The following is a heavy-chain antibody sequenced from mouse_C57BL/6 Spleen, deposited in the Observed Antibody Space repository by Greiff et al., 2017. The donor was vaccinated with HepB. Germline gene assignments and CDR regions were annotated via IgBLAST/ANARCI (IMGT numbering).Heavy chain of an antibody. CDR2: ISSGGSYT. D-gene: IGHD1-1*01. CDR3: ASVSYGSSSWYFDV. V-gene: IGHV5-6*02. Sequence: DVKLVESGGDLVKPGGSLKLSCAASGFTFSSYGMSWVRQTPDKRLEWVATISSGGSYTYYPDSVKGRFTITRDNAKNTLYLQMSSLKSEDTAMYYCASVSYGSSSWYFDVWGTGTTVTVSS. J-gene: IGHJ1*03. CDR1: GFTFSSYG.